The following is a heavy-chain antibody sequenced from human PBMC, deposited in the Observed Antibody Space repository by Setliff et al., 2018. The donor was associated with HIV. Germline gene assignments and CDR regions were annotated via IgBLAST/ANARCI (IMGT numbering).Heavy chain of an antibody. D-gene: IGHD3-10*01. J-gene: IGHJ5*02. Sequence: SETLSLTCAVYGGSFSGYYWSWIRQPPGKGLEWIGEIDDSGSIIYNPSLQSRVTMSVDTSKNQFSLKVRSLTAADTGLYYCARVKSIKTTLVRLWPRFDLWGQGTQVTVSS. CDR3: ARVKSIKTTLVRLWPRFDL. CDR2: IDDSGSI. CDR1: GGSFSGYY. V-gene: IGHV4-34*01.